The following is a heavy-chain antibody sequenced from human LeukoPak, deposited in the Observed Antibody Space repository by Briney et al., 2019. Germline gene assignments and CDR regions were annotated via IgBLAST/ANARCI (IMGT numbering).Heavy chain of an antibody. CDR1: GFTFSSYE. Sequence: GGSLRLSCAASGFTFSSYEMNWVRQAPGKGLEWVSYISSSGSTIYYADSVKGRFTISRDNAKNSLYLQMNSLRAEDTAVYYCARERLRFLEPRYYYYYMDVWGKGTTVTVSS. V-gene: IGHV3-48*03. J-gene: IGHJ6*03. D-gene: IGHD3-3*01. CDR3: ARERLRFLEPRYYYYYMDV. CDR2: ISSSGSTI.